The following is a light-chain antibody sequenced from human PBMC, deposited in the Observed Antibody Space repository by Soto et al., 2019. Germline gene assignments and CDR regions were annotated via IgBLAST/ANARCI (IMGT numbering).Light chain of an antibody. J-gene: IGKJ1*01. Sequence: DIQMTQSPSTLSASVVDRVTITCRASQSISSWLAWYQQKPGKAPKLLIYRASTLQSGVPSRFSASGSGTEFILTISSLQPDDFATYYCQLYNTYSGTFGQGTKVDIK. V-gene: IGKV1-5*03. CDR3: QLYNTYSGT. CDR1: QSISSW. CDR2: RAS.